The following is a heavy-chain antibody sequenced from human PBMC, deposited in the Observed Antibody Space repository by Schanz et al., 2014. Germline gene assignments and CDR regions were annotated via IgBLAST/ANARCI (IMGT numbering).Heavy chain of an antibody. V-gene: IGHV1-2*02. J-gene: IGHJ5*02. Sequence: QVQLVQSGVEVKKPGASVKVSCKASGYSFTGYYMNWVRQAPGQGLEWMGWINPSSGGTNYAQKFQGRVTMTRDTSISTAYMDLSGLTSDDTAVYYCAREKGHGYSGLSWGQGTLVTVSS. D-gene: IGHD5-12*01. CDR1: GYSFTGYY. CDR2: INPSSGGT. CDR3: AREKGHGYSGLS.